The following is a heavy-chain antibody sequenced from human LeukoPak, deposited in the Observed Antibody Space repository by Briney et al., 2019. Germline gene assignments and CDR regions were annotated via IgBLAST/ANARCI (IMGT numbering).Heavy chain of an antibody. CDR2: ISGGGYST. D-gene: IGHD3-22*01. V-gene: IGHV3-23*01. CDR1: GFTFSSYA. J-gene: IGHJ4*02. Sequence: GGSLRLSCAASGFTFSSYAMSWVRQAPGKGLEWVSGISGGGYSTYYADSVKGRFTISRDNSKNTLYLQMNSLRAEDTAVYYFATGGSGHMPYDKPRYWGQGTLVTVSS. CDR3: ATGGSGHMPYDKPRY.